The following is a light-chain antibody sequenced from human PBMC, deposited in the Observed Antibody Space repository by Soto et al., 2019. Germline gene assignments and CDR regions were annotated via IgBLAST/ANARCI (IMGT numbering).Light chain of an antibody. CDR2: EVS. CDR1: SSDVGGYNY. J-gene: IGLJ2*01. Sequence: QSVLTQPASVSGSPGQSITISCTGTSSDVGGYNYVSWYPQHPGKAPKLMIYEVSNRPSGVSNRFSGSKSGNTASLTISGLQAEDEADYYCSSYTSSSTLYVVFGGGTKLTVL. CDR3: SSYTSSSTLYVV. V-gene: IGLV2-14*01.